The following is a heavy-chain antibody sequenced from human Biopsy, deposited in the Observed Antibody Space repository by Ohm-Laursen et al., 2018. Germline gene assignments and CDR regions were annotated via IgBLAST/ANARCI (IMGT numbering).Heavy chain of an antibody. J-gene: IGHJ1*01. Sequence: ASVKVSCKAPGGTFSNYGVNWVRQAPGQGLEWLGGNIPILGTGNYAQKFQDRVTVAADTSTSTATMELRSLRSDDTAVYYCATKLTGYFHHWGQGTLVTVTS. V-gene: IGHV1-69*06. CDR1: GGTFSNYG. CDR3: ATKLTGYFHH. D-gene: IGHD3-9*01. CDR2: NIPILGTG.